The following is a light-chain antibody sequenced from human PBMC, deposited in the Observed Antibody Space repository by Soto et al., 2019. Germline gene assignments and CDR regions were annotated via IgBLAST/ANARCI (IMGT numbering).Light chain of an antibody. CDR3: QQYGIV. V-gene: IGKV3-20*01. CDR1: QTISSNY. Sequence: EVVLTQSPDTLSLSPGERATLSGRASQTISSNYVAWLPKKACQAPRLLIDRASSRATGFPDRFSGSASAXHFPLTLXRLEPEDFAVYYCQQYGIVFGPGTKVDIK. J-gene: IGKJ3*01. CDR2: RAS.